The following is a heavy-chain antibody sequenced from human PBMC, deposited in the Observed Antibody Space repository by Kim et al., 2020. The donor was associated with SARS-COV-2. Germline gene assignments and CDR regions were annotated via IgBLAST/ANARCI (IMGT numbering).Heavy chain of an antibody. J-gene: IGHJ2*01. Sequence: QGRVTITADESTSTAYMELSSLRSEDTAVYYCARARKEQWLVTGGWYFDLWGRGTLVTVSS. CDR3: ARARKEQWLVTGGWYFDL. D-gene: IGHD6-19*01. V-gene: IGHV1-69*01.